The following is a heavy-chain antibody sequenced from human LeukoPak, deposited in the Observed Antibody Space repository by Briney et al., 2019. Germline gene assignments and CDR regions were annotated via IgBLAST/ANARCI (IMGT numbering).Heavy chain of an antibody. D-gene: IGHD4-17*01. CDR3: ARKGAALDYDPFDY. Sequence: PGGSLRLSCAASGFTFSSYSMNWVRQAPGKGLEWVSYISSSSSTIYYADSVKGRFTISRDNAKNSLYLQMNSLRAEDTAVYYCARKGAALDYDPFDYWGQGTLVTVSS. CDR2: ISSSSSTI. V-gene: IGHV3-48*04. CDR1: GFTFSSYS. J-gene: IGHJ4*02.